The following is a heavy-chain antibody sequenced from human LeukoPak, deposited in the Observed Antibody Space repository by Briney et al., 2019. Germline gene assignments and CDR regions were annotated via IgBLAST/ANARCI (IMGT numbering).Heavy chain of an antibody. Sequence: KPSETLSLTCTVSGYSISNNFYWAWIRPSPGKGLEWIGSIYYSGSTYYNPSLKSRVTISVDTSKNQFSLKLSSVTAADTAVYYCARAGAVVDNWFDPWGQGTLVTVSS. CDR3: ARAGAVVDNWFDP. CDR2: IYYSGST. CDR1: GYSISNNFY. J-gene: IGHJ5*02. V-gene: IGHV4-38-2*02. D-gene: IGHD2-15*01.